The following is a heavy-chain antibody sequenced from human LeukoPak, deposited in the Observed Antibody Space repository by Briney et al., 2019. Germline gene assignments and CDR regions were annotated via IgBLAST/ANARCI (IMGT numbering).Heavy chain of an antibody. J-gene: IGHJ4*02. V-gene: IGHV3-30*02. CDR3: AKELVGLTDFDY. CDR1: GFTFSSYG. Sequence: PGGSLRLSCAASGFTFSSYGMHWVRQAPGKGLEWVALIWSDGSIKNYADSAKGRFTISRDNTRNTLYLQMNSLRVEDTAVYYCAKELVGLTDFDYWGQGTLVTVSS. D-gene: IGHD1-26*01. CDR2: IWSDGSIK.